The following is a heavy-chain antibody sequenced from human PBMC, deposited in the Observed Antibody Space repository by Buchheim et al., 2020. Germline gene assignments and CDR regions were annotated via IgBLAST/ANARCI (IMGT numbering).Heavy chain of an antibody. CDR2: IYYSGST. V-gene: IGHV4-30-4*07. J-gene: IGHJ3*02. CDR3: ARDQGLASGSGNRDAFDI. CDR1: GGSISSGGYS. Sequence: QVQLQESGPGLVKPSQTLSLTCAVSGGSISSGGYSWSWIRQPPGKGLEWIGYIYYSGSTYYNPSLKSRVTISVDTSKNHFSLKLSSVTAADTAVYYCARDQGLASGSGNRDAFDIWGQGT. D-gene: IGHD3-10*01.